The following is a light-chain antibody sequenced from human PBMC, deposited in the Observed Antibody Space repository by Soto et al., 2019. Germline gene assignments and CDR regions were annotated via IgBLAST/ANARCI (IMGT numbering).Light chain of an antibody. CDR3: HQVYSTPYT. J-gene: IGKJ2*01. CDR1: QNILYSSNNNNY. V-gene: IGKV4-1*01. CDR2: WAS. Sequence: DIVMTQSPDSLAVSLGERATINCKSSQNILYSSNNNNYLAWYQQKPGQPPRLLIYWASTREFGVPDRFSGTGSETDFPLTISSLQAEDVAVYFCHQVYSTPYTFGEGTKLEIK.